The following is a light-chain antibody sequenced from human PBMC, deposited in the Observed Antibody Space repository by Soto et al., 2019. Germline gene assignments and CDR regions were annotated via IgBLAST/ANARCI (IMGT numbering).Light chain of an antibody. CDR1: QSVSSSY. CDR3: QQYGSSPGT. J-gene: IGKJ1*01. V-gene: IGKV3-20*01. Sequence: EIVLTQSPGTLSLSPGERATLSCRASQSVSSSYLAWYQQKPGQAPRLLIYGASSRATGIPHRFSGSGSGTDFILTISRLEPEDFAVSYCQQYGSSPGTFGQGIKVEIK. CDR2: GAS.